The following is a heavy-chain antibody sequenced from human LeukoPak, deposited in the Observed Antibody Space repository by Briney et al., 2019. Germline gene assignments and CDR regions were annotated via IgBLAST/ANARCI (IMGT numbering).Heavy chain of an antibody. CDR1: GDSISSSSFY. J-gene: IGHJ3*02. CDR2: IFYSGIT. D-gene: IGHD2-2*01. Sequence: SETLSLTCTLSGDSISSSSFYWAWIRQPPGKGLECIGTIFYSGITYYSSSLKSRVTISVDTSKNQFSLKLSSVTVADTAVYFCARSGPAAGRPDAFDIWGQGTMATVSS. V-gene: IGHV4-39*07. CDR3: ARSGPAAGRPDAFDI.